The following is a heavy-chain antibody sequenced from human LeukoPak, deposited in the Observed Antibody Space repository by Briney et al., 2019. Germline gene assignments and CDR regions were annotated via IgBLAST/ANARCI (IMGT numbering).Heavy chain of an antibody. CDR3: ARGGASELYYFDY. V-gene: IGHV3-53*01. CDR2: IYDGGNT. CDR1: GFTFSNYA. J-gene: IGHJ4*02. D-gene: IGHD2-15*01. Sequence: GGSLRLSCAASGFTFSNYAMSWVRQAPGKGLECVSVIYDGGNTYYADSVKGRFTISRDNSKNTLYLQVNSLRAEDTAVYYCARGGASELYYFDYWGQGTLVTVSS.